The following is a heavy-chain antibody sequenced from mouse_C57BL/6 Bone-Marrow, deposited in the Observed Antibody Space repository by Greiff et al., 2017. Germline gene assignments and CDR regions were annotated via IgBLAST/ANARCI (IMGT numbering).Heavy chain of an antibody. D-gene: IGHD2-2*01. CDR3: VRYGYDEGSYYAMDY. Sequence: EVMLVESGGGLVQPKGSLKLSCAASGFSFNTYAMNWVRQAPGKGLEWVARIRSKSNNYATYYADSVKDRFTISRDDSESMLYLQMNNLKTEDTAMYYCVRYGYDEGSYYAMDYWGQGTSVTVSS. CDR2: IRSKSNNYAT. CDR1: GFSFNTYA. V-gene: IGHV10-1*01. J-gene: IGHJ4*01.